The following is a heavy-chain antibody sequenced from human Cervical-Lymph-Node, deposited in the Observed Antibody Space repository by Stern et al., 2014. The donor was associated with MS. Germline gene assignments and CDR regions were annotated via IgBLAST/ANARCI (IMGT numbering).Heavy chain of an antibody. CDR3: ARDRIGVTNNSCYGMDV. Sequence: QVQLQESGPGLVKPSETLSLTCTVSGGSITSYYWTWIRQPPGKGLEWIWYISYSGIAKYNTSLMNRVAPFLDTAKNQLSLNLRAVTAAGTAVYYCARDRIGVTNNSCYGMDVWGPGTAVTVSS. CDR2: ISYSGIA. J-gene: IGHJ6*02. CDR1: GGSITSYY. V-gene: IGHV4-59*01. D-gene: IGHD2/OR15-2a*01.